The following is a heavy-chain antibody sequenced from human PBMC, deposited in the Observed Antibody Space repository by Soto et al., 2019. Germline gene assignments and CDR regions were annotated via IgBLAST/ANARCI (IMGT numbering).Heavy chain of an antibody. J-gene: IGHJ4*02. CDR2: TIPMFAAT. Sequence: QVQLAQSGAEVRKPGSSVKVSCRASGGSFSDFAFSCVRQAPGQGLEWMGGTIPMFAATKYAQRFQGRITINAYENTRTVDWALSRLTSDDYAVYYSARWRIGAVPAYLYSYEDYTKYRYEYWGPGNLGSV. CDR1: GGSFSDFA. D-gene: IGHD4-4*01. CDR3: ARWRIGAVPAYLYSYEDYTKYRYEY. V-gene: IGHV1-69*01.